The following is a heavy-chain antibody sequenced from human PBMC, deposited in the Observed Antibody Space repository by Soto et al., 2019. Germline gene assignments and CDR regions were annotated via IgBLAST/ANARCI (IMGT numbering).Heavy chain of an antibody. CDR2: ISAYNGNT. J-gene: IGHJ6*01. D-gene: IGHD3-3*01. Sequence: QVQLVQSGAEVKKPGASVKVSCKASGYTFTSYGISWVRQAPGQGLEWMGWISAYNGNTNYAQKLQGRVTMTTDTATSTAYMELRSLRSDDTAVYYCARDDVILGPYDFWSGYYSNYYYYGMDVW. V-gene: IGHV1-18*01. CDR3: ARDDVILGPYDFWSGYYSNYYYYGMDV. CDR1: GYTFTSYG.